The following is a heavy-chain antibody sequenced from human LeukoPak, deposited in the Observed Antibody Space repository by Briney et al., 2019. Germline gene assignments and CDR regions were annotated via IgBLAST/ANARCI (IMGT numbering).Heavy chain of an antibody. D-gene: IGHD6-19*01. J-gene: IGHJ4*02. V-gene: IGHV1-8*01. CDR1: VYTFTSYD. CDR2: MNPNSGNT. CDR3: GRTVSSGWYTGGYYFDC. Sequence: ASVTVSCKASVYTFTSYDINWVRHAPRQGLEWMGWMNPNSGNTGYAQKFQDRLTMIRKTSLSTDYMELSSLRSEHTAVYCCGRTVSSGWYTGGYYFDCWGQGTLVTVSS.